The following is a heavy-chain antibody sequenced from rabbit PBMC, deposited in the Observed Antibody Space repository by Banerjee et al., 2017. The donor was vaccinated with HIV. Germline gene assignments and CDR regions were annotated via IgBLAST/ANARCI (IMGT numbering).Heavy chain of an antibody. V-gene: IGHV1S40*01. D-gene: IGHD6-1*01. CDR3: ARDWDYYTYGYAGYGYATGLDL. Sequence: QSLEESGGDLVKPGASLTLTCTASGFSFSSSYSMCWVRQAPGKGLEWIGCIYTGSGGNTDYATWAKGRFTISKTSSTTVTLQMTSLTAADTATYFCARDWDYYTYGYAGYGYATGLDLWGQGTLVTVS. CDR2: IYTGSGGNT. CDR1: GFSFSSSYS. J-gene: IGHJ3*01.